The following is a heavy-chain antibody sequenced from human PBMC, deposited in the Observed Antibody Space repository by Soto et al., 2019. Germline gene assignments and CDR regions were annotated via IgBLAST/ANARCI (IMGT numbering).Heavy chain of an antibody. Sequence: QVQLVQSGAEVKKPGSSVKVSCKASGGTFSSYTISWVRQAPGQGLEWMGRIIPILGIANYAQQLQGRVTITADKSTSTAYMELSSLRSEDTAVYYCARGVVIANPFDYWGQGTLVTVSS. CDR3: ARGVVIANPFDY. CDR2: IIPILGIA. J-gene: IGHJ4*02. D-gene: IGHD2-21*01. CDR1: GGTFSSYT. V-gene: IGHV1-69*02.